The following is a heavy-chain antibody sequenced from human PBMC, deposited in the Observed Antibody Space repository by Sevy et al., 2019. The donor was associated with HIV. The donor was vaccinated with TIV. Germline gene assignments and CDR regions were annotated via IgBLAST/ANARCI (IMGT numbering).Heavy chain of an antibody. D-gene: IGHD3-16*01. V-gene: IGHV4-39*02. CDR3: AREVRGLRSPPFDF. Sequence: SETLSLTCTVSGGSISSSGYYWGWIRQPPGKGLEWIGSIHYSGSTYYNPSLKSRVATSVDTSKNQFYLKLTSVTAADTAVYFCAREVRGLRSPPFDFWGQGALVTVSS. J-gene: IGHJ4*02. CDR2: IHYSGST. CDR1: GGSISSSGYY.